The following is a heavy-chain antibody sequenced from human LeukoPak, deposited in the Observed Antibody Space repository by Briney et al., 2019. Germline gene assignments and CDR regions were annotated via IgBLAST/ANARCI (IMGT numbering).Heavy chain of an antibody. D-gene: IGHD1-1*01. CDR3: ARGRVSSSTWYSTYYYYFYMDV. V-gene: IGHV4-59*01. Sequence: SETLSLTCSVSDDSITMYYWTWLRQPPGKGLEWIGHVDHTGSTNFNPSLNGRVSISRDTTKNLFSLRLRSVTAADTAVYFCARGRVSSSTWYSTYYYYFYMDVWGKGTTVTVSS. CDR2: VDHTGST. CDR1: DDSITMYY. J-gene: IGHJ6*03.